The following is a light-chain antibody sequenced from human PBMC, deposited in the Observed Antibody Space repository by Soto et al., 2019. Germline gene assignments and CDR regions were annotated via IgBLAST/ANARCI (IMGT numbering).Light chain of an antibody. V-gene: IGKV1-5*03. CDR2: KAS. J-gene: IGKJ1*01. Sequence: DIQMTQSPSSLSASIGDSVTITCRASQAIIGYLNWYQQKPGKAPNLLIHKASHLESGVPSRFSGSGSGTEFTLTISSLQPGDFATYYCQHYNTYPWTFGQGTKVDIK. CDR3: QHYNTYPWT. CDR1: QAIIGY.